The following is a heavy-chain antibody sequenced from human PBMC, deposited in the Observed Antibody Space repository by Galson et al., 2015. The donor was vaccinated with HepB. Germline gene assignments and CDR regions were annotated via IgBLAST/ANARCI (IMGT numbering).Heavy chain of an antibody. CDR3: ARDSPPPFILTSGNAFDS. V-gene: IGHV3-30-3*01. CDR2: ISYHGSNQ. Sequence: SLRLSCAASGFTFNSYPLHWVRQAPGKGLEWVAGISYHGSNQYYADSVKGRFTVSRDNSKNTLFLQMNRLRTEDTAMYYCARDSPPPFILTSGNAFDSWGQGTVVTVSS. CDR1: GFTFNSYP. J-gene: IGHJ3*02. D-gene: IGHD3-3*02.